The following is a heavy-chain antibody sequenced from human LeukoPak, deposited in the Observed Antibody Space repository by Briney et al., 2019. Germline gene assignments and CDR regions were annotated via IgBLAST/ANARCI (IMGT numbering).Heavy chain of an antibody. CDR2: IYYSGST. CDR3: ARGFLAIRVQGYGSGSEFDY. CDR1: GGSISSSSYY. J-gene: IGHJ4*02. V-gene: IGHV4-39*01. D-gene: IGHD3-10*01. Sequence: PSETLSLTCTVSGGSISSSSYYWGWIRQPPGKGLEWIGSIYYSGSTYYNPSLKSRVTISVDTSKNQFSLKLSSVTAADTAVYYCARGFLAIRVQGYGSGSEFDYWGQGTLVTVSS.